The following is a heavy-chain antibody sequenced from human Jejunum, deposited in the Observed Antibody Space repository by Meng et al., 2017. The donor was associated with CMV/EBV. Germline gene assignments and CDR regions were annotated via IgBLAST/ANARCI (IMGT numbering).Heavy chain of an antibody. J-gene: IGHJ2*01. V-gene: IGHV3-21*01. CDR1: GFTFSNFY. CDR3: AFRATQVLFDV. Sequence: ELQPVESGGGLVKPGGSLGLSCAASGFTFSNFYINWVRQAPGKGLEWISSISGSGDNIYYADSVRGRFTISRDNAKNSLYLQMNSLRAEDTAVYYCAFRATQVLFDVWGRGTLVTVSS. CDR2: ISGSGDNI. D-gene: IGHD1-1*01.